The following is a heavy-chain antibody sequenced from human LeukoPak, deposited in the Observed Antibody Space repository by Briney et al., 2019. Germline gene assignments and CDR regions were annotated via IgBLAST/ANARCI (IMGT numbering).Heavy chain of an antibody. D-gene: IGHD1-26*01. Sequence: GGSLRLSCEASGFTFDAYATHWVRQAPEKGLEWVSLINKDGSATYYADSVKSRFTISRDNSKNSLYLQMNSLRSEDTALYYCATWAFYHSLDVWGQGTTVTVSS. CDR1: GFTFDAYA. CDR2: INKDGSAT. CDR3: ATWAFYHSLDV. J-gene: IGHJ6*02. V-gene: IGHV3-43*02.